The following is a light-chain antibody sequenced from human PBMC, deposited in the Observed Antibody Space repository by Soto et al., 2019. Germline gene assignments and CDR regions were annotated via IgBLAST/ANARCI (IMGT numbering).Light chain of an antibody. CDR2: HAS. J-gene: IGKJ1*01. V-gene: IGKV3-20*01. Sequence: ETVLTQSPGTLSLSPLEIAPLSCRVSQSVGGSFLAWYQQRPGQAPRLLIYHASNRATGIPDRFSGSGSGTDFTLTISRLEPGDFAVYYCQQYYSSPRTFGQGTKVDIK. CDR3: QQYYSSPRT. CDR1: QSVGGSF.